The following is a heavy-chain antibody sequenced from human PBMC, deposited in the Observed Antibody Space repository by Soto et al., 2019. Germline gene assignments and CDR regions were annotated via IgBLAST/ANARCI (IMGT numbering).Heavy chain of an antibody. CDR3: ARECCSGGNCYSYYFDP. CDR2: INTDGSNT. D-gene: IGHD2-15*01. V-gene: IGHV3-74*01. Sequence: GGSLRLSCAASGLTFNRYWMHWVRHAPGKGLVWVSHINTDGSNTNYADSVKGRFTISRDNAKSTLFLQMNSLRDEDTAVYYCARECCSGGNCYSYYFDPWGQGIQVTVSS. CDR1: GLTFNRYW. J-gene: IGHJ5*02.